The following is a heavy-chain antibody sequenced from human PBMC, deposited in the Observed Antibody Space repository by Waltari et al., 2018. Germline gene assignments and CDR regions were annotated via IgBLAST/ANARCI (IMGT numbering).Heavy chain of an antibody. Sequence: EVQLVQSGAEVKKPGATVKISCKASGYTFTDYYMHWVQQAPGKGLEWMGRVDPADDKTIYAEKFQGGVTINADTSTDTAYMELSSLRSEDTAVYYCARTTTFKSLDYWGQGTLVTVSS. CDR3: ARTTTFKSLDY. D-gene: IGHD1-26*01. CDR1: GYTFTDYY. V-gene: IGHV1-69-2*01. CDR2: VDPADDKT. J-gene: IGHJ4*02.